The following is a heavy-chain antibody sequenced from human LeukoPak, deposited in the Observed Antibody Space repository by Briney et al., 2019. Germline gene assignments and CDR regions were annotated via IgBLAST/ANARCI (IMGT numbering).Heavy chain of an antibody. J-gene: IGHJ4*02. CDR1: GFTFSSYG. Sequence: GGSLRLSCAASGFTFSSYGMHWVRQAPGKGLEWVAVIWYDGSNKYYADSVRGRFTISRDSSKNTLYLQMNSLRAEDTAVYYCARSVGYCSGGSCYPDYWGQGTLVTVSS. CDR2: IWYDGSNK. CDR3: ARSVGYCSGGSCYPDY. D-gene: IGHD2-15*01. V-gene: IGHV3-33*01.